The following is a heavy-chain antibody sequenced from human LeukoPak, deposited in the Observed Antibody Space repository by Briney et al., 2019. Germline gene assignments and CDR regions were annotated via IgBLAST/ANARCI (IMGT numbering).Heavy chain of an antibody. D-gene: IGHD3-9*01. CDR2: IYTSGST. CDR1: GGSISSSSYY. Sequence: PSETLSLTCTVSGGSISSSSYYWGWIRQPAGKGLEWIVRIYTSGSTNYNPSLKSRVTISVDTSKNQFSLKLSSVTAADTAVYYCARAVLTGYYTSYYMDVWGKGTTVTISS. CDR3: ARAVLTGYYTSYYMDV. J-gene: IGHJ6*03. V-gene: IGHV4-61*02.